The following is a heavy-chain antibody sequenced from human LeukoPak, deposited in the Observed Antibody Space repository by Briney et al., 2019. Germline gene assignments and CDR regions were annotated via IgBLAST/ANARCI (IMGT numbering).Heavy chain of an antibody. J-gene: IGHJ6*03. CDR1: GFTFSSYG. V-gene: IGHV3-30*02. CDR3: AKDLIVVVPAAIRIFEEYYYYYMDV. CDR2: IRYDGSNK. D-gene: IGHD2-2*01. Sequence: GGSLRLSCAASGFTFSSYGMHWGRQAPGKGLEWVAFIRYDGSNKYYADSVKGRFTISRDNSKNTLYLQMNSLRAEDTAVYYCAKDLIVVVPAAIRIFEEYYYYYMDVWGKGTTVTVSS.